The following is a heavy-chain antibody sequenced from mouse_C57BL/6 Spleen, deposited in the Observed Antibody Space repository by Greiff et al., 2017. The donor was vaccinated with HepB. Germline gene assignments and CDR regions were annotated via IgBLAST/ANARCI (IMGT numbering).Heavy chain of an antibody. CDR2: INPNNGDT. CDR3: ARYCYGSIHWYFDV. J-gene: IGHJ1*03. V-gene: IGHV1-22*01. D-gene: IGHD1-1*01. CDR1: GYTFTDYN. Sequence: VQLQQSGPELVKPGASVKMSCKASGYTFTDYNMHWVKQSHGKSLEWIGYINPNNGDTSYNQKFKGKATMTVDKSSSTAYMELRSLTSEDSAVYYCARYCYGSIHWYFDVWGTGTTVTVSS.